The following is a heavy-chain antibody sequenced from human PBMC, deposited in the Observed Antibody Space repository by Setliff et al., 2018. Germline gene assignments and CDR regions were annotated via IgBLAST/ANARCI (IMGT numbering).Heavy chain of an antibody. CDR1: GFTFSTYA. D-gene: IGHD3-22*01. J-gene: IGHJ3*02. V-gene: IGHV3-23*01. Sequence: GGSLRLSCAASGFTFSTYALSWVRQAPGKGPEWVSAITGNGNSLYYADSVKGRFIVSRDNSKNTMYLQLRSLRADDTAIYYCAKDRKNYYDTSGYPDAFDIWGQGTTVTVSS. CDR3: AKDRKNYYDTSGYPDAFDI. CDR2: ITGNGNSL.